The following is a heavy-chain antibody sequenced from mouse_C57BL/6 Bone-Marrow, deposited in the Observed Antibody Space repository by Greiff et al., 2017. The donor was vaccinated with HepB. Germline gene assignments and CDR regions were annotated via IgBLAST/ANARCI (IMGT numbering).Heavy chain of an antibody. V-gene: IGHV1-15*01. CDR2: IDPETGGT. CDR3: TRSSYYGSSPWYFDV. J-gene: IGHJ1*03. D-gene: IGHD1-1*01. CDR1: GYTFTDYE. Sequence: QVQLQQSGAELVRPGASVTLSCKASGYTFTDYEMHWVKQTPVHGLEWIGAIDPETGGTAYNQKFKGKAILTADKSSSTAYMVLRSLTSEDSAVYYCTRSSYYGSSPWYFDVWGTGTTVTVSS.